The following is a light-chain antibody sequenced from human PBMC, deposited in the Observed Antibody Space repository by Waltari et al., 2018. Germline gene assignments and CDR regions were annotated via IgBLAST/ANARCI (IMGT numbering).Light chain of an antibody. J-gene: IGLJ3*02. V-gene: IGLV5-37*01. Sequence: QPVLTQPPSSSASTGESARLPCTLSSDSNVYDYSIYWYQQKPGSPPRYLLYYSSDSNKGQGSGVPSRFSGSKDSSANTGFLLISGLQSEDEADYYCMIWPSNAWVFGGGTKLTVL. CDR2: YSSDSNK. CDR3: MIWPSNAWV. CDR1: SDSNVYDYS.